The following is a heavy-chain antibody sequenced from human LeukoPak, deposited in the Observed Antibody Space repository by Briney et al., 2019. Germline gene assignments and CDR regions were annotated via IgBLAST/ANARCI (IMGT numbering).Heavy chain of an antibody. J-gene: IGHJ4*02. V-gene: IGHV3-21*06. CDR3: ARVAEAAAFDS. CDR2: ISDHSRYI. D-gene: IGHD6-13*01. Sequence: GGSLRLSSAPPGFTPLGNNMCWVRQGPGKGLWWVSYISDHSRYIYYADSMRGRFTISRDNAKNSLYLQMNSLKPEDTAVYYCARVAEAAAFDSWGQGTLVTVSS. CDR1: GFTPLGNN.